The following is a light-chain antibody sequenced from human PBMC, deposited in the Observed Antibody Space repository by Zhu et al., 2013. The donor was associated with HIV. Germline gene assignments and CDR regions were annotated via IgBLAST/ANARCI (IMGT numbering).Light chain of an antibody. J-gene: IGKJ1*01. CDR2: GAS. CDR1: QNIDDW. V-gene: IGKV1-5*01. CDR3: QQFHRYPWT. Sequence: IQMTQSPSTLSASVGDRVTITCRASQNIDDWVAWFQQKPGKAPKLLIHGASSLMSGVPSRFTGSGSATDFTLTVSDLQADDFATYYCQQFHRYPWTFGQGTKVDI.